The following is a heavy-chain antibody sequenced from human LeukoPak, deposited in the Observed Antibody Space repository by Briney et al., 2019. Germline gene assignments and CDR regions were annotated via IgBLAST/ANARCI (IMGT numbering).Heavy chain of an antibody. J-gene: IGHJ4*02. D-gene: IGHD6-19*01. Sequence: HSGGSLRLSCAASGFTFSSYSMNWVRQAPGKGLEWVSYISSSSSTIYYADSVKGRFTISRDNAKNSLYLQMNSLRAEDTAVYYCARDREGAVAGALDCWGQGTLVTVSS. V-gene: IGHV3-48*01. CDR3: ARDREGAVAGALDC. CDR2: ISSSSSTI. CDR1: GFTFSSYS.